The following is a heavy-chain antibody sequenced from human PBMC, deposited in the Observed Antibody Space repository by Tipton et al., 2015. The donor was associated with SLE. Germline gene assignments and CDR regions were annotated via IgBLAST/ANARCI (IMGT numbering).Heavy chain of an antibody. CDR2: IPYDGRNT. V-gene: IGHV3-30*04. CDR1: GFSFRSYA. J-gene: IGHJ4*02. Sequence: SLRLSCAASGFSFRSYALHWVRQAPGKGLEWMAVIPYDGRNTHYADPVKGRVTISRDNSKNTVYMEMNSLRGEDTAVYYCARGTGSGSWLIDYWGQGTLVTVSS. D-gene: IGHD6-13*01. CDR3: ARGTGSGSWLIDY.